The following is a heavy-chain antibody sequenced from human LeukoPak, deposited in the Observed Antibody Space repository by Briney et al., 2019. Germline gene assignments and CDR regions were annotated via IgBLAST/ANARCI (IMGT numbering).Heavy chain of an antibody. CDR3: ARSLPDWSIDY. D-gene: IGHD3-9*01. CDR1: GFTFSSYG. Sequence: GGSLRLSCAASGFTFSSYGMHWVRQAPGRGLEWVAVIWYDGSNKYYADSVKGRFTISRDNSKNTLYLQMNSLRAEDTAVYYCARSLPDWSIDYWGQGTLVTVSS. J-gene: IGHJ4*02. CDR2: IWYDGSNK. V-gene: IGHV3-33*01.